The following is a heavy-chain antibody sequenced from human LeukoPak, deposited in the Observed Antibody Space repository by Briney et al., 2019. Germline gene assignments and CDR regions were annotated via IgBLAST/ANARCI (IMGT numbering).Heavy chain of an antibody. D-gene: IGHD3-16*01. J-gene: IGHJ3*02. CDR3: ARDYGYAFDT. Sequence: GGSLRLSCAASGFTFSGYTLNWVRQAAGRGLEWVSYISRTSDTVSYADSVKGRFTISRDNAKNSLYLQMSSLRAEDTAVYYCARDYGYAFDTWGQGTMVTVSS. CDR2: ISRTSDTV. V-gene: IGHV3-48*01. CDR1: GFTFSGYT.